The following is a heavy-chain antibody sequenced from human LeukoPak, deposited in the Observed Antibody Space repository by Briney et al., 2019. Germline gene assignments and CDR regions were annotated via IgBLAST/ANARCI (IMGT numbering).Heavy chain of an antibody. CDR3: ARGVDILTGSNWFDP. J-gene: IGHJ5*02. D-gene: IGHD3-9*01. CDR2: MNPNRGNT. V-gene: IGHV1-8*01. CDR1: GYTFTSYD. Sequence: ASVKVSCKASGYTFTSYDINWVRQATGQGLEWMGWMNPNRGNTGYAQKFQGRVTMTRSTSISTAYMELSSLRSEDTAVYYCARGVDILTGSNWFDPWGQGTLVTVSS.